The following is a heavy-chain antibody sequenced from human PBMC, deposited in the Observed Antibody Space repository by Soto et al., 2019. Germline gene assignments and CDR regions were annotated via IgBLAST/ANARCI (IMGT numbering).Heavy chain of an antibody. CDR1: GGSISSYY. CDR3: ARVPTDFWSGPYYYGMDV. V-gene: IGHV4-59*01. Sequence: SETLSLTCTVSGGSISSYYWSWIRQPPGKGLEWIGYIYYSGSTNYNPSLKRRVTISVDTSKNQFSLKLSSVTAADTAVYYCARVPTDFWSGPYYYGMDVWGQGTTVTVSS. CDR2: IYYSGST. J-gene: IGHJ6*02. D-gene: IGHD3-3*01.